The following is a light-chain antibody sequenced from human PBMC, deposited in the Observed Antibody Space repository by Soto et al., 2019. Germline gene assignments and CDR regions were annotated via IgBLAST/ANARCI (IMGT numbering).Light chain of an antibody. Sequence: ESLLTQSPGTLSLSPGERATLSCRASQTVNSRHLNWYQHKPGQAPRLLIYGASISAAGIPDRFSGSRSGADFSLTITRLEPEDSAVYYCQQFDGSRPAFTFGQGTKLEI. CDR3: QQFDGSRPAFT. J-gene: IGKJ2*01. CDR1: QTVNSRH. CDR2: GAS. V-gene: IGKV3-20*01.